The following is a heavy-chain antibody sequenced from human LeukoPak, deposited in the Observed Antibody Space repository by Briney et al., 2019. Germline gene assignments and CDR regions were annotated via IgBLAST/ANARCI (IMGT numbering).Heavy chain of an antibody. J-gene: IGHJ4*02. Sequence: HPGGSLRLSCAASGFSFSSYAMSWVRQAPGKGLEWVSAISGSGGSTYYADSVKGRFTISRDNSKNTLYLQMNSLGAEDTAVYYCAKDEGSGWPYYFDYWGQGTLVTVSS. V-gene: IGHV3-23*01. CDR3: AKDEGSGWPYYFDY. CDR1: GFSFSSYA. D-gene: IGHD6-19*01. CDR2: ISGSGGST.